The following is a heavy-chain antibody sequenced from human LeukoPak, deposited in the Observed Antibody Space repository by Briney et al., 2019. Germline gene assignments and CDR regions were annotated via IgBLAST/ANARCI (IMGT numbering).Heavy chain of an antibody. D-gene: IGHD2-2*03. V-gene: IGHV3-23*01. Sequence: GGSLRLSCAASGFTFSSYAMSWVRQAPGKGLEWVSAISGSGGSTYYADSVKGRFTISRDNAKNSLYLQMNSLRAEDTAVYYCARDLVDIVVVPAPDIWGQGTMVTVSS. J-gene: IGHJ3*02. CDR1: GFTFSSYA. CDR2: ISGSGGST. CDR3: ARDLVDIVVVPAPDI.